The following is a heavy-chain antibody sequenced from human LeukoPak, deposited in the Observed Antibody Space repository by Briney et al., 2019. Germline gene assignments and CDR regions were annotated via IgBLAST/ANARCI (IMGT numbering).Heavy chain of an antibody. CDR1: GFTFSGSA. D-gene: IGHD1-26*01. CDR2: IRTKPNSYAT. V-gene: IGHV3-73*01. J-gene: IGHJ4*02. Sequence: PGGSLRLSCAASGFTFSGSAMHWVRQASGKGLEWVGRIRTKPNSYATAYAASVKGRFTISRDDSKSTAYLQMNSLKTEDTALYYCIRQPFSGTYRELDYWGQGTLATVSS. CDR3: IRQPFSGTYRELDY.